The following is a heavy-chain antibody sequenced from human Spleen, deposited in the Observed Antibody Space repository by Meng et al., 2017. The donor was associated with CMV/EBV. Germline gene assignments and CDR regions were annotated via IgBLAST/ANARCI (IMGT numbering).Heavy chain of an antibody. CDR1: GYTFTSYD. CDR2: MNPNSGNT. J-gene: IGHJ5*02. CDR3: ARGRLGGSSNWFDP. D-gene: IGHD3-16*01. V-gene: IGHV1-8*01. Sequence: ASVKVSCKDSGYTFTSYDINWVRQATGQGLEWMGWMNPNSGNTGYAQKFQGRVTMTRNTSISTAYMELSSLRSEDTAVYYRARGRLGGSSNWFDPWGQGTLVTVSS.